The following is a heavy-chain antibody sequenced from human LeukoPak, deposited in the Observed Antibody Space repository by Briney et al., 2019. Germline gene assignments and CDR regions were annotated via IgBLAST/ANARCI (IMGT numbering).Heavy chain of an antibody. CDR3: ARDDSGCFDY. Sequence: SVKVSCKASGGTFSISAISRVRQAPGQGLEWMGRIIPILGIANSAQKLQGRVTITTDTSTSTAYMELRSLRSDDTAVYYCARDDSGCFDYWGQGTLVTVSS. CDR2: IIPILGIA. J-gene: IGHJ4*02. D-gene: IGHD2-21*01. V-gene: IGHV1-69*04. CDR1: GGTFSISA.